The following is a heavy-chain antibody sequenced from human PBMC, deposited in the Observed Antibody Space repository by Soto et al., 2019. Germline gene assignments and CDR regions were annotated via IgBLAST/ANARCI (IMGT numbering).Heavy chain of an antibody. J-gene: IGHJ4*02. D-gene: IGHD3-3*01. V-gene: IGHV1-18*04. CDR1: GYTFTNYG. CDR2: ISAYNGNT. Sequence: ASLKVSCKASGYTFTNYGISWVRQAPGQGLEWRGFISAYNGNTNYAQKLQGRVTMTTETSTSTDYMELRSLRSDDTAVYYCARVDVLLFLEWVXWGQGTLLTVSX. CDR3: ARVDVLLFLEWVX.